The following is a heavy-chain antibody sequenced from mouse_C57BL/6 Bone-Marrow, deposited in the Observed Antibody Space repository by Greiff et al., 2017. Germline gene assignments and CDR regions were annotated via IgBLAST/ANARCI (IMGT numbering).Heavy chain of an antibody. CDR2: IWTGGGT. CDR3: ARRGSGYVGTWFAY. CDR1: GFSLTSYA. D-gene: IGHD3-2*02. J-gene: IGHJ3*01. V-gene: IGHV2-9-1*01. Sequence: VKLMESGPGLVAPSQSLSITCTVSGFSLTSYAISWVRQPPGKGLEWLGVIWTGGGTNYNSALKSRLSISKDNSKSQVFLKMNSLQTDDTARYYCARRGSGYVGTWFAYWGQGTLVTVSA.